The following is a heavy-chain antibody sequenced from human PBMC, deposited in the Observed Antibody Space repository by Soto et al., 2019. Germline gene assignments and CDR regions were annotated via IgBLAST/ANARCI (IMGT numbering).Heavy chain of an antibody. CDR2: ISGYGDST. J-gene: IGHJ4*02. V-gene: IGHV3-23*01. D-gene: IGHD2-15*01. Sequence: GGSLRLSCAASGFTFGNYGMSWVRQAPGKGLEWVSGISGYGDSTNYADSVKGRFTISRDNSKNTLYLQMNSLSGEDTAIYYCTKDGCSGRDCYFNFDHWGLGPMVTVST. CDR3: TKDGCSGRDCYFNFDH. CDR1: GFTFGNYG.